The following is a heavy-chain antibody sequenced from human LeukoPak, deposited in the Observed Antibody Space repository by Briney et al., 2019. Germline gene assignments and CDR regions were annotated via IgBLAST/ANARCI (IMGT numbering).Heavy chain of an antibody. J-gene: IGHJ4*02. CDR1: GGSISSGGYY. D-gene: IGHD3-3*01. V-gene: IGHV4-31*03. Sequence: PSETLSLTCTVSGGSISSGGYYWSWIRQHPGKGLEWIGYIYYSGSTYYNPSLKSRVTISVDTSKNQFSLKLSSVTAADPAVYYWARGGDYDFWSGYYSRFDYWGQGTLVTVSS. CDR3: ARGGDYDFWSGYYSRFDY. CDR2: IYYSGST.